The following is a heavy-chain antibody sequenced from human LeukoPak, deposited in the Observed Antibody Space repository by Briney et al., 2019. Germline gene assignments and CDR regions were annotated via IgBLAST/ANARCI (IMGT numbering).Heavy chain of an antibody. V-gene: IGHV4-59*04. J-gene: IGHJ4*02. Sequence: SETLSLTCTVSGGSISSYYWSWIRQRPGKGLEWIGNIYYTGSTYYNASLQSRVTISIDTSKNQFSLRLNSVTAADTAMYYCVKSGGYGLIDYWGQGTLVTVSS. CDR1: GGSISSYY. D-gene: IGHD1-26*01. CDR2: IYYTGST. CDR3: VKSGGYGLIDY.